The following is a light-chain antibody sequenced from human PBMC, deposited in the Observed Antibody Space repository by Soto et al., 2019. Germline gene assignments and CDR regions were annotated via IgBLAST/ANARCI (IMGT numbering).Light chain of an antibody. CDR3: QQYNSYSPT. J-gene: IGKJ3*01. Sequence: DIQMTQPPCTLSASEGDRVAITCRASQSISSWLAWYQQKPGKAPKLLIYDASSLESGVPSRFSGSGSGTEFTLTISSLQPDDFATYYCQQYNSYSPTFGPGTKVDIK. CDR2: DAS. V-gene: IGKV1-5*01. CDR1: QSISSW.